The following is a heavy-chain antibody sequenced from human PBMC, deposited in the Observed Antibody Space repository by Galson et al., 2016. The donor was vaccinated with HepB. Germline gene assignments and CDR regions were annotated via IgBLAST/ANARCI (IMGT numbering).Heavy chain of an antibody. D-gene: IGHD3-16*01. CDR1: GGSISSDY. Sequence: SETLSLTCTVSGGSISSDYWSWIRQPVGKGLEWVGLIYTTGSTNYDPSLKSRVTISLDTSKNQFSLELRSVTAADTAIYYCARELGSWGQGTLVTVPS. J-gene: IGHJ5*02. V-gene: IGHV4-4*07. CDR3: ARELGS. CDR2: IYTTGST.